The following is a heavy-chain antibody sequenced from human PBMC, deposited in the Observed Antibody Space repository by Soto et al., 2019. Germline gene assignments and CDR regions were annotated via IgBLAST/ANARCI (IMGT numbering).Heavy chain of an antibody. CDR2: IKQDGSEK. CDR1: GCTISSYW. Sequence: GGPLRLSCAASGCTISSYWMSWVRQAPGKGLEWVANIKQDGSEKYYVDSVKGRFTISRDNAKNSLYLQMNSLRAEDTAVYYCARDPGPPDYWGQGTLVTVSS. V-gene: IGHV3-7*01. CDR3: ARDPGPPDY. J-gene: IGHJ4*02.